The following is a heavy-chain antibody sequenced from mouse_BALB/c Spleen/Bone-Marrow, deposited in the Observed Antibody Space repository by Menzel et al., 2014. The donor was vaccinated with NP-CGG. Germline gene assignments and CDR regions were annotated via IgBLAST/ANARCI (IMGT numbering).Heavy chain of an antibody. J-gene: IGHJ3*01. CDR2: IDPSDSYT. CDR3: ARTYYEYDWFAY. CDR1: GFNIKDTY. Sequence: QVQLQQSGAEPVKPGASVKLSCTASGFNIKDTYMHWVKQRPEQGLEWIGEIDPSDSYTKYNQNFKGKATLTVDKSSSTAYMQLSSLTSEDAAVYYCARTYYEYDWFAYWSQGTLGTVAA. D-gene: IGHD2-4*01. V-gene: IGHV1-69*02.